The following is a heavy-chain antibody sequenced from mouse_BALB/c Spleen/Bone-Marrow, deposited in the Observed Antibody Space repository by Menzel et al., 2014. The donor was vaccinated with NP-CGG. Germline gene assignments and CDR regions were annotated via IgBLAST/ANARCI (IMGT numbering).Heavy chain of an antibody. CDR2: IDPANGNT. J-gene: IGHJ4*01. D-gene: IGHD1-1*01. V-gene: IGHV14-3*02. CDR3: ARYRYYGSSYAMDY. CDR1: GFNIKDTY. Sequence: VQLQQSGAELVKPGASVKLSCTASGFNIKDTYMYWVKQRPEQGLEWIGRIDPANGNTKYDPKFQGKATITAVTSSNTAYLQLSSLTSEDTAVYYCARYRYYGSSYAMDYWGQGTSVTVSS.